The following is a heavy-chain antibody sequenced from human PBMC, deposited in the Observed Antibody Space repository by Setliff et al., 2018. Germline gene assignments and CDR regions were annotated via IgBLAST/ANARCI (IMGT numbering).Heavy chain of an antibody. V-gene: IGHV3-48*01. D-gene: IGHD5-12*01. J-gene: IGHJ2*01. CDR1: GYTFSPFD. Sequence: GGSLRLSCAASGYTFSPFDLSWVRQTPGKGLEWISTIRSNSPTLYYADSVQGRFTISRDNARNSLFLQMSSLRAEDTAVYYCARSLGIRDYSYFDLWGRGTLVTVSS. CDR2: IRSNSPTL. CDR3: ARSLGIRDYSYFDL.